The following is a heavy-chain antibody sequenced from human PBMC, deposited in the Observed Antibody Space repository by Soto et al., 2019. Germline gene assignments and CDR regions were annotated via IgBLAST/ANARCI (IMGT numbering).Heavy chain of an antibody. CDR3: ARDRGSDYYDSARGLTFDY. D-gene: IGHD3-22*01. J-gene: IGHJ4*02. CDR1: GGTFSSYA. Sequence: SVKVSCKASGGTFSSYAISWVLQAPGQGLEWMGGIIPIFGTANYAQKFQGRVTITADKSTSTAYMELSSLRSEDTAVYYCARDRGSDYYDSARGLTFDYWGQGXLVTVYS. CDR2: IIPIFGTA. V-gene: IGHV1-69*06.